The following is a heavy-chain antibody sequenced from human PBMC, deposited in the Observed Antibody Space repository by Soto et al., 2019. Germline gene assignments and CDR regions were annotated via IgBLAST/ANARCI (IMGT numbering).Heavy chain of an antibody. CDR3: AKDTENSGYDSLYGSGRGPYDY. CDR1: GFTFSSYA. V-gene: IGHV3-23*01. J-gene: IGHJ4*02. D-gene: IGHD5-12*01. CDR2: ISGSGGST. Sequence: GGSLRLSCAASGFTFSSYAMSWVRQAPGKGLEWVSAISGSGGSTYYADSVKGRFTISRDNSKNTLYLQMNSLRAEDTAVYYCAKDTENSGYDSLYGSGRGPYDYWGQGTLVTVSS.